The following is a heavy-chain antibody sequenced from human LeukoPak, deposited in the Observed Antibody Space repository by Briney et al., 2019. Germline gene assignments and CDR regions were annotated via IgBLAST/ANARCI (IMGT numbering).Heavy chain of an antibody. CDR1: GXTFSTYW. Sequence: GGSLRLSCVASGXTFSTYWMSWVRQAPGKGLEWLANIKEDGTGKNHVDSVKGRFTISRDNAKNSLFLQMNSLTAEDTAVYYCARVIIVGATGIWGQGTMVTVSS. V-gene: IGHV3-7*02. J-gene: IGHJ3*02. CDR3: ARVIIVGATGI. D-gene: IGHD1-26*01. CDR2: IKEDGTGK.